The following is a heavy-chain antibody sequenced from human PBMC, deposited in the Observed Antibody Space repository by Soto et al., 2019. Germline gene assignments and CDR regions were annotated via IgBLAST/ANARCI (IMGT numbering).Heavy chain of an antibody. CDR1: GGSISSYY. Sequence: PSETLSLTCTVSGGSISSYYWSWIRQPPGKGLEWIGYIYYSGSTNYNPSLKSRVTISVDTSKNQFSLKLSSVTAADTAVYYCARSDTAMVLGGNYYYYGMDVWGQGTTVTVSS. D-gene: IGHD5-18*01. CDR3: ARSDTAMVLGGNYYYYGMDV. J-gene: IGHJ6*02. CDR2: IYYSGST. V-gene: IGHV4-59*01.